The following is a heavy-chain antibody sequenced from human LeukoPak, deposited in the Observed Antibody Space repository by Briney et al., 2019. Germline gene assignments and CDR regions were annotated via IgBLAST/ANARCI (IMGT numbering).Heavy chain of an antibody. V-gene: IGHV1-2*02. D-gene: IGHD5-12*01. CDR1: GYTFTGYY. Sequence: ASVKVSCKASGYTFTGYYMHWVRQAPGQGLEWMGWINPNSGGTNYAQKFQGRVTMTRDTSISTAYMELSRLRSDDTAVYYCARDGDIVATGIYDYWGQGTLVTVSS. CDR3: ARDGDIVATGIYDY. J-gene: IGHJ4*02. CDR2: INPNSGGT.